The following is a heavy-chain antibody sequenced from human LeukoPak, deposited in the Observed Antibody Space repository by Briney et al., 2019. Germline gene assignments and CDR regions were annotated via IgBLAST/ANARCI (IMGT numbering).Heavy chain of an antibody. CDR2: ISAYNRNT. Sequence: ASVKVSCKSSGYSFTNYDINWVRQAPGQGLEWMGWISAYNRNTNYAQKFQGRVTMTTDTSTNTAYMELRSLTSDDTAVYHCARGDVYFDSWGQGTLVTVSP. V-gene: IGHV1-18*01. CDR3: ARGDVYFDS. D-gene: IGHD5-24*01. J-gene: IGHJ4*02. CDR1: GYSFTNYD.